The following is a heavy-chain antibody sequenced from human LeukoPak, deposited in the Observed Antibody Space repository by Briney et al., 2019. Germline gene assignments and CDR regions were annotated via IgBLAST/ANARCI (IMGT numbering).Heavy chain of an antibody. V-gene: IGHV1-69*04. D-gene: IGHD6-13*01. CDR2: IIPILGIA. J-gene: IGHJ4*02. CDR3: AREAVGSSSWYNY. Sequence: ASVKVSCKASGGTFSSYAISWVRQAPGQGLEWMGRIIPILGIANYAQKFQGRVTITADKSTSTAYMELSSLRSEDTAVYYCAREAVGSSSWYNYWGQGTLVTVSS. CDR1: GGTFSSYA.